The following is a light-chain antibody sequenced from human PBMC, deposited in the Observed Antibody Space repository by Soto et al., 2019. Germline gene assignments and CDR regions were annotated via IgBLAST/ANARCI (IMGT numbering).Light chain of an antibody. V-gene: IGKV1-16*02. CDR2: AAS. CDR3: QLYNPDPSS. CDR1: QDISTY. Sequence: DIQMPQSPSSLSASVGDRVTITCRASQDISTYLAWFQQKPGKAPKSLIYAASSFRSSVPSKFSGSGSGAYFTLTTSNLQPEDFATDYCQLYNPDPSSVGQGTKLESK. J-gene: IGKJ2*01.